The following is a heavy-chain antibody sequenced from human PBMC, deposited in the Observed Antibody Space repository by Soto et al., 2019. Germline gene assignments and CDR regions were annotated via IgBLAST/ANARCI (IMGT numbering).Heavy chain of an antibody. D-gene: IGHD1-26*01. V-gene: IGHV1-18*01. Sequence: QVWLGQSGAEVKKPGAPVKVSCKASGYTFTSYGISWVRQAPGTGIEWMGWISGYNANTMSAQKLQGRVTMTTYTSTSTAYMELRSLRSDDTAAYYCARNLGGQIVEYCGQGTLVTFAS. CDR2: ISGYNANT. CDR3: ARNLGGQIVEY. CDR1: GYTFTSYG. J-gene: IGHJ4*02.